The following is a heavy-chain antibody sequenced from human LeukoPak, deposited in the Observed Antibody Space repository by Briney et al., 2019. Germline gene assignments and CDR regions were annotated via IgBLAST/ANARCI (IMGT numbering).Heavy chain of an antibody. J-gene: IGHJ6*02. CDR3: ARLPITTFGVVNYGMDV. CDR2: IYYSGST. D-gene: IGHD3-3*01. V-gene: IGHV4-39*01. CDR1: GGSISSSSYY. Sequence: PSETLSLTCTVSGGSISSSSYYWGWIRQPPGKGLEWNGSIYYSGSTYYNPSLKSRVTISVDTSKNQFSLKLSSVTAADTAVYYCARLPITTFGVVNYGMDVWGQRTTVTVSS.